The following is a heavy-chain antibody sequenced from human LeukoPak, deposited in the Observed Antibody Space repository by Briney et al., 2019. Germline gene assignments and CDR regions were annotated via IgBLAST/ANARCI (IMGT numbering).Heavy chain of an antibody. CDR1: GFTFSSYG. CDR2: IWYDGSNK. CDR3: AKEIDRSYRWLYDY. V-gene: IGHV3-33*06. D-gene: IGHD3-22*01. Sequence: GGSLRLSCAASGFTFSSYGMHWVRQAPGKGLEWVAVIWYDGSNKYYADSVKGRFTISRDNSKNTLHLQMNSLRAEDTAVYYCAKEIDRSYRWLYDYWGQGTLVTVSS. J-gene: IGHJ4*02.